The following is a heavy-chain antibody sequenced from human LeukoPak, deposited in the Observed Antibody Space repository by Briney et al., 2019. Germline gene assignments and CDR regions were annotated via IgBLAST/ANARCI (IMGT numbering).Heavy chain of an antibody. D-gene: IGHD3-9*01. CDR1: GYTFTSYD. V-gene: IGHV1-8*01. Sequence: GASVKVSCKASGYTFTSYDINWVRQATGQGLEWMGWMNPNSDHTGYAQKFQGRVTMTTNTSISTAYMELSSLRSEDTAVYYCARVRRDYYDILTGYYRGGFDIWGQGTMVTVSS. CDR3: ARVRRDYYDILTGYYRGGFDI. J-gene: IGHJ3*02. CDR2: MNPNSDHT.